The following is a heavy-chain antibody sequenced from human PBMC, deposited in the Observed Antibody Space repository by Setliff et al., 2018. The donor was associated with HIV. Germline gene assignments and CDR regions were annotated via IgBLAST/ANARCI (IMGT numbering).Heavy chain of an antibody. Sequence: GASVMVSCKASGYTFTRYFMHCVRQAPGQGLEWLGMINPSGGSTWYAQKFQGRVTMTGDTSTNTLYMELSSLRPEDTAVYYCARGWEGGMDYWGQGTLVTVSS. CDR1: GYTFTRYF. CDR2: INPSGGST. V-gene: IGHV1-46*01. D-gene: IGHD1-26*01. CDR3: ARGWEGGMDY. J-gene: IGHJ4*02.